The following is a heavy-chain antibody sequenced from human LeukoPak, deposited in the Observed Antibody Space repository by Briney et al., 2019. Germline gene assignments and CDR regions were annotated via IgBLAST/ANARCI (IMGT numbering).Heavy chain of an antibody. D-gene: IGHD3-22*01. CDR1: GYSLSDYT. V-gene: IGHV3-21*01. CDR3: SSGFDY. CDR2: ISSSSSYI. J-gene: IGHJ4*02. Sequence: PGGSLTLSCAAAGYSLSDYTMNWVRQAPGKGLEWVSSISSSSSYIYYADSVKGRFTISRDNAKNSLDLQLNSLRAEDSAVYYDSSGFDYWGQGTLVTVSS.